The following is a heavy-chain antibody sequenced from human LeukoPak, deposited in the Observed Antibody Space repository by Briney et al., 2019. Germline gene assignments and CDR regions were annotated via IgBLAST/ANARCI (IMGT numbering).Heavy chain of an antibody. V-gene: IGHV1-69*05. J-gene: IGHJ4*02. CDR2: IIPIFGTA. D-gene: IGHD2-15*01. Sequence: SVKVSCKASGGTFSSYAISWVRQAPGQGLEWMGGIIPIFGTANYAQKFQGRVTITTDESTSTAYMELSSLRSEDTAVYYCARGTYCSGGSCYSADYRGQGTLVTVSS. CDR1: GGTFSSYA. CDR3: ARGTYCSGGSCYSADY.